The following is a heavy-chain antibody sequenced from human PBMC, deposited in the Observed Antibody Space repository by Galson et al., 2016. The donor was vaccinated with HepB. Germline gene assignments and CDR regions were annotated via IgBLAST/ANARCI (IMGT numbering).Heavy chain of an antibody. CDR2: ISWSSGSI. CDR1: GFTFENYA. Sequence: SLRLSCAASGFTFENYATHWVRQAPGKGLEWVSGISWSSGSIGYADSVKGRFIISRDNVKNSLYLQMNSLRVDDTALYYCTKDQNIYSSDGFDIWGQGTMVTVSS. CDR3: TKDQNIYSSDGFDI. D-gene: IGHD1-26*01. V-gene: IGHV3-9*01. J-gene: IGHJ3*02.